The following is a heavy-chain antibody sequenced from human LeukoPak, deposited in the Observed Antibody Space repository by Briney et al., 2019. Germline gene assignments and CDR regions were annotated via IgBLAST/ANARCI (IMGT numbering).Heavy chain of an antibody. Sequence: SVKVSCKASGGTFSSYAISWVRQAPGQGLEWMGRIIPIFGIANYAQKFQGRVTITADKSTSTAYMELSSLGSEDTAVYYCARDAIAAARGGYYYYGKDVWGQGTTVTVSS. CDR2: IIPIFGIA. J-gene: IGHJ6*02. D-gene: IGHD6-13*01. CDR3: ARDAIAAARGGYYYYGKDV. V-gene: IGHV1-69*04. CDR1: GGTFSSYA.